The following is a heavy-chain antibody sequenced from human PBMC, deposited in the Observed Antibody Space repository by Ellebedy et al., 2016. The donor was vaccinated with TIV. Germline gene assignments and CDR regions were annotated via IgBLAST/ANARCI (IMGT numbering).Heavy chain of an antibody. D-gene: IGHD3-22*01. V-gene: IGHV4-59*01. CDR2: VFLSGST. CDR1: GGSIGTFY. CDR3: ARDTMTVWGEGWYYGMDV. J-gene: IGHJ6*02. Sequence: SETLSLTXTVSGGSIGTFYWSWIRQPPGKGLEWIGSVFLSGSTHCNPSLKSRVTMSVNTSKNQFSLRLSSVAAADTAVYYCARDTMTVWGEGWYYGMDVWGQGTTVTVSS.